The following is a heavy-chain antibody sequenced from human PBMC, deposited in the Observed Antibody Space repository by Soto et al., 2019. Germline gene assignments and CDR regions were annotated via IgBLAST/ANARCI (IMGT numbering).Heavy chain of an antibody. V-gene: IGHV4-30-2*01. Sequence: SETLSLTCAVSGGYISSGGYSWSWIRQPPGKGLEWIGYIYHSGTTYYNPSLKSRVTISVDRSKNQFSLKLSSVTAADTAVYYCARAHYGDYGYGMDVWGQGTTVTVSS. D-gene: IGHD4-17*01. J-gene: IGHJ6*02. CDR2: IYHSGTT. CDR1: GGYISSGGYS. CDR3: ARAHYGDYGYGMDV.